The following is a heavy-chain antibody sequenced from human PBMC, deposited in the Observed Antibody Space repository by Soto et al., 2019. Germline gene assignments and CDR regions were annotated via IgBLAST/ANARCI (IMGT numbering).Heavy chain of an antibody. CDR1: GGSISSYY. D-gene: IGHD5-12*01. CDR3: AVATDTPYYYGMDV. CDR2: IYYSGST. J-gene: IGHJ6*02. Sequence: QVQLQESGPGLVKPSETLSLTCTVSGGSISSYYWSWIRQPPGKGLEWIGYIYYSGSTNYNPSLQSRVTISVDTSKNQYSRKLSSVTAADTAVYYCAVATDTPYYYGMDVWGQGTTVTVSS. V-gene: IGHV4-59*01.